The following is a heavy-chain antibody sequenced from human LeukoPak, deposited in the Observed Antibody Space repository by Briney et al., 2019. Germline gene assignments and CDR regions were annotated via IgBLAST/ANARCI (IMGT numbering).Heavy chain of an antibody. J-gene: IGHJ6*02. D-gene: IGHD3-16*01. CDR1: GFTFSSYA. CDR3: AKDLSRLGGPRSLPKYYYGMDV. Sequence: PGGSLRLSCAASGFTFSSYAMSWVRQAPGKGLEWVSAISGSGGSTYYADSVKGRFTISRDNSKNTLYLQMNSLRAEDTAVYYCAKDLSRLGGPRSLPKYYYGMDVWGQGTTVTVSS. CDR2: ISGSGGST. V-gene: IGHV3-23*01.